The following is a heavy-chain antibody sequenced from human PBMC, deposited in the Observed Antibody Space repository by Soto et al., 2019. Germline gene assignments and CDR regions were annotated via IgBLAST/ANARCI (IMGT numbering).Heavy chain of an antibody. CDR1: GYIFAKFW. D-gene: IGHD3-16*01. J-gene: IGHJ6*02. Sequence: GESLRISCQGSGYIFAKFWIGWVRQLPGKGLEWMGIIYPGDSGTRYSPSFQGQVTISADESITTAFLQWSSLKASDTAIYYCARSLLSGTYAYWSYGVDIWGQGTTVTVSS. V-gene: IGHV5-51*01. CDR3: ARSLLSGTYAYWSYGVDI. CDR2: IYPGDSGT.